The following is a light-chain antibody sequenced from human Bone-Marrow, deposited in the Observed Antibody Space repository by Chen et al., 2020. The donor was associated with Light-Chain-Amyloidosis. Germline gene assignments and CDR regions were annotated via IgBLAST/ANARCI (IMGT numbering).Light chain of an antibody. V-gene: IGLV1-47*01. CDR1: GSNIGSHD. J-gene: IGLJ2*01. Sequence: HSVLTQPPSTSATPGQRVTISCSGSGSNIGSHDVFWYQQVPGKAPKLLIFKNDQRPSGGPDRFSAFKSGTAASLAIRGLRSEDEADYHCATWDGSLSGVVFGGGTKVTVL. CDR2: KND. CDR3: ATWDGSLSGVV.